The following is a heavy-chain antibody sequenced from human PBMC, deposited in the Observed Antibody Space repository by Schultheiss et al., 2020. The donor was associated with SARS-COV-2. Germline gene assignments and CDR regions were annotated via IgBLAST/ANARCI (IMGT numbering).Heavy chain of an antibody. CDR1: GFTFSDHY. J-gene: IGHJ4*02. V-gene: IGHV3-72*01. Sequence: GGSLRLSCAVSGFTFSDHYMDWVRQAPGKGLEWVGRSRNKANSYTTEYAASVKGRFTISRDDSKNTLYLQLNSLKTEDTAVYYCTDMGYTVVWGQGTLVTVSS. CDR2: SRNKANSYTT. CDR3: TDMGYTVV. D-gene: IGHD2-15*01.